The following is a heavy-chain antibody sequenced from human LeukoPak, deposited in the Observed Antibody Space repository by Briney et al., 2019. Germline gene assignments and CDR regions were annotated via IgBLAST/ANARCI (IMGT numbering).Heavy chain of an antibody. Sequence: ASVKVSCKASGYTFTGYYMHWVRQAPGQGLEWMGRINPNSGGTNYAQKFQGRVTMTRDTSISTAYMELGRLRSDDTAVYYCTTPHYYYYGMDVWGQGTTVTVSS. V-gene: IGHV1-2*06. CDR1: GYTFTGYY. CDR2: INPNSGGT. J-gene: IGHJ6*02. CDR3: TTPHYYYYGMDV.